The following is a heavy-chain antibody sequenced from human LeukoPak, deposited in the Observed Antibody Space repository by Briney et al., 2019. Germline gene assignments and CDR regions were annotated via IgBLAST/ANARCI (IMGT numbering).Heavy chain of an antibody. V-gene: IGHV3-7*01. Sequence: GGSLRLSCAASGFTFSDYWMSWVRQAPGKGLEWVAKIKQDGSEKHYVDSVAGRFTISRDNAKNSLFLQMHSLRAEDTAVYYCATTSYFYGMAVWDQGTTVTVSS. CDR2: IKQDGSEK. J-gene: IGHJ6*02. CDR3: ATTSYFYGMAV. D-gene: IGHD2-21*01. CDR1: GFTFSDYW.